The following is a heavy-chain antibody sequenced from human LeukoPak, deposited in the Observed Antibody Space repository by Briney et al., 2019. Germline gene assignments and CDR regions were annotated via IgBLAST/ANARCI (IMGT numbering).Heavy chain of an antibody. D-gene: IGHD6-13*01. CDR3: ATVAAAGTRGLSDY. CDR2: IYYSGST. V-gene: IGHV4-59*12. CDR1: GGSISSYY. J-gene: IGHJ4*02. Sequence: PSETLSLICTVSGGSISSYYWSWIRQPPGKGLEWIGYIYYSGSTNYNPSLKSRVTISVDKSKNQFSLKLSSVTAADTAVYYCATVAAAGTRGLSDYWGQGTLVTVSS.